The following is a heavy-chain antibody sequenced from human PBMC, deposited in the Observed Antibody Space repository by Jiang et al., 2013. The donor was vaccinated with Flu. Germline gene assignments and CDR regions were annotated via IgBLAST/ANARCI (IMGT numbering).Heavy chain of an antibody. J-gene: IGHJ5*02. V-gene: IGHV1-18*01. CDR2: ISAYNGNT. Sequence: FTSYGISWVRQAPGQGLEWMGWISAYNGNTNYAQKLQGRVTMTTDTSTSTAYMELRSLRSDDTAVYYCTLVVVAANNWFDPWGQGTLVTVSS. CDR3: TLVVVAANNWFDP. D-gene: IGHD2-15*01. CDR1: FTSYG.